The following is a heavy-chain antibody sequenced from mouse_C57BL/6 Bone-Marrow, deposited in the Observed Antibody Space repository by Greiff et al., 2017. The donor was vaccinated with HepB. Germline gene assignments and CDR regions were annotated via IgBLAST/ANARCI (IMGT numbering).Heavy chain of an antibody. CDR1: GFTFSDYG. CDR2: ISSGSSTI. CDR3: ARTLYYGSSHWYFDV. V-gene: IGHV5-17*01. J-gene: IGHJ1*03. Sequence: EVKLVESGGGLVKPGGSLKLSCAASGFTFSDYGMHWVRQAPEKGLEWVAYISSGSSTIYYADTVKGRFTISRDNAKNTLFLQMTSLRSEDTAMYYCARTLYYGSSHWYFDVWGTGTTVTVSS. D-gene: IGHD1-1*01.